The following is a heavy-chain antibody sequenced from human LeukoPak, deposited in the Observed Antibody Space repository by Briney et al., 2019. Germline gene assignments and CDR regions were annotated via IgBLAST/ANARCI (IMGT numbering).Heavy chain of an antibody. CDR1: GFTFSSYS. CDR2: ISSSSSYI. J-gene: IGHJ4*02. Sequence: GSLSLSCAASGFTFSSYSMNWVRQAPGKGLEWVSSISSSSSYIYYADSVKGRFTISRDNSKNTLYLQMNSLRAEDTAVYYCAKGSGWYISPFDYWGQGTLVTVSS. CDR3: AKGSGWYISPFDY. V-gene: IGHV3-21*04. D-gene: IGHD6-19*01.